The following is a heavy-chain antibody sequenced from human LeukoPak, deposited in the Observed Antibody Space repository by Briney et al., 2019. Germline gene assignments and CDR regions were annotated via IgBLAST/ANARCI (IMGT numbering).Heavy chain of an antibody. Sequence: PSETLSLTCTVSGGSISSSSYYWGWIRQPPGKGLEWIGSIYYSGSTYYNPSLKSRVTISVDTSKNQFSLKLSSVTAADTAVYYCARRGSSIRTWGQGTLVTVSS. CDR1: GGSISSSSYY. V-gene: IGHV4-39*01. CDR3: ARRGSSIRT. CDR2: IYYSGST. J-gene: IGHJ5*02. D-gene: IGHD6-13*01.